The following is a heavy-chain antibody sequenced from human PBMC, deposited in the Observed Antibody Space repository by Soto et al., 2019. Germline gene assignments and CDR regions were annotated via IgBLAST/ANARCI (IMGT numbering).Heavy chain of an antibody. D-gene: IGHD6-13*01. J-gene: IGHJ6*02. CDR3: ARDGRIAAADSLYYYYGMDV. Sequence: GASVKVSCKESGFTFTSYYMHWVRQAPGQGLEWMGIINPSGGSTSYAQKFQGRVTMTRDTSTSTVYMELSSLRSEDTAVYYCARDGRIAAADSLYYYYGMDVWGQGTTVTVSS. CDR1: GFTFTSYY. CDR2: INPSGGST. V-gene: IGHV1-46*03.